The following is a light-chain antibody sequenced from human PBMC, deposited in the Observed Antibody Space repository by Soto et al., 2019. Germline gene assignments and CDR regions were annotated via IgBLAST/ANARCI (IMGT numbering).Light chain of an antibody. V-gene: IGLV1-44*01. CDR2: RNT. CDR3: ASWDDSLDVVV. J-gene: IGLJ2*01. CDR1: TSNIGSDT. Sequence: QSVLTQPPSASGTPGQRVTISCSGSTSNIGSDTVNWYQQLPGTAPKLLIYRNTQRPSGVPDRFSGSKSGASASLAISGLQSEDEADYYCASWDDSLDVVVFGGGT.